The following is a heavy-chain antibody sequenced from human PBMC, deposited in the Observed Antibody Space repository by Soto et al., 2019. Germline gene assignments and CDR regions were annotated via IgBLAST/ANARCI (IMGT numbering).Heavy chain of an antibody. CDR2: INSDGSST. V-gene: IGHV3-74*01. CDR3: ARDPQTTQDIVVVPASGYYGMDV. J-gene: IGHJ6*02. CDR1: GFTFSSYW. Sequence: GGSLRLSCAASGFTFSSYWMHWVRQAPGKGLVWVSRINSDGSSTSYADSVKGRFTISRDNAKNTPYLQMNSLRAEDTAVYYCARDPQTTQDIVVVPASGYYGMDVWGQGTTVTVSS. D-gene: IGHD2-2*01.